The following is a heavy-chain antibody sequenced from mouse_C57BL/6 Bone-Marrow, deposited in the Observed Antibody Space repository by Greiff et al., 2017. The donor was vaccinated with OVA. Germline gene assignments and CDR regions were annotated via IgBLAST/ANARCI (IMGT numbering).Heavy chain of an antibody. D-gene: IGHD4-1*01. V-gene: IGHV1-53*01. Sequence: VKLQQPGTELVKPGASVKLSCKASGYTFTSYWMHWVKQRPGQGLEWIGNINPSNGGTNYNEKFKSKATLTVDKSSSTAYMQLSSLTSEDSAVYDCARGQTGTAWFAYWGQGTLVTVSA. CDR2: INPSNGGT. J-gene: IGHJ3*01. CDR1: GYTFTSYW. CDR3: ARGQTGTAWFAY.